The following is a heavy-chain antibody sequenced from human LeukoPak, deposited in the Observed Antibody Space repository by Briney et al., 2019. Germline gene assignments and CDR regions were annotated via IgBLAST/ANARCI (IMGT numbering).Heavy chain of an antibody. CDR1: GFTFSSYA. CDR3: ARALWFGEFLFDY. CDR2: ISGSGGST. Sequence: GGSLRLSCAASGFTFSSYAMSWVRQAPGKGLEWVSGISGSGGSTYYADFVKGRFTISRDNSKNTLYLQMNSLRAEDTAVYYCARALWFGEFLFDYWGQGTLVTVSS. D-gene: IGHD3-10*01. V-gene: IGHV3-23*01. J-gene: IGHJ4*02.